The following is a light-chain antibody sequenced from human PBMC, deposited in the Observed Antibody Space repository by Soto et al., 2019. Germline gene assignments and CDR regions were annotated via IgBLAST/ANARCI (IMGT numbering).Light chain of an antibody. CDR1: QSVSSY. V-gene: IGKV3-11*01. Sequence: EIVLTQSPATLSLSPGERATLSCWASQSVSSYLAWYQQKPGQAPRLLIYDASNRVTGIPARFSGSGSGTDFTLTISSLEPEDFAVYYCQQRSNWPPWTFGQGTKVEIK. CDR3: QQRSNWPPWT. J-gene: IGKJ1*01. CDR2: DAS.